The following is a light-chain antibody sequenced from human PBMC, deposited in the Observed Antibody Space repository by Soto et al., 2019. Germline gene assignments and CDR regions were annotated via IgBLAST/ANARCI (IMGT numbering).Light chain of an antibody. CDR1: QSVSSSY. Sequence: EIVMTQSPATLSVSPGDRATLSCRASQSVSSSYLAWYQQKPGQAPRLLIYGPSTRASDIPAGFSGSGSGRQFTLTISSLQSDDFAVYYCHQYDDWPPAFGQGTKVDIK. CDR2: GPS. J-gene: IGKJ1*01. V-gene: IGKV3D-15*01. CDR3: HQYDDWPPA.